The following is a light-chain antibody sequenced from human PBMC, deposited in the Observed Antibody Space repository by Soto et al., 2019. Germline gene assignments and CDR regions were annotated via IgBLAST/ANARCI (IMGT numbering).Light chain of an antibody. J-gene: IGKJ1*01. CDR1: QSVATN. V-gene: IGKV3-15*01. CDR3: QQYNKWPQT. CDR2: GAS. Sequence: EIVMTHSPATLSVFPGEGATLSCRASQSVATNLAWYQQRPGQAPRLLIYGASKRAIGLPARFSGSGSGTEFTLTITSLQSEDFAVYYCQQYNKWPQTFGQGTKVDIK.